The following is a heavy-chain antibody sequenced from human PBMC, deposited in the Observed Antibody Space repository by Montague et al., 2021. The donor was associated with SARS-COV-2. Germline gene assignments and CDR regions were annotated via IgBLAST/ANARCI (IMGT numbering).Heavy chain of an antibody. CDR1: GYTLANSW. V-gene: IGHV5-51*03. Sequence: QSGAEVKKPGQSLKISCTGSGYTLANSWIAWVRQKPGEGLEWMGIFYPGDSTAKYSPSFQGQVTFSTANSINTAYLQWRSLQAPDTAMYFCARYSAGCLDFWAQGTLVIVSS. J-gene: IGHJ4*02. CDR2: FYPGDSTA. CDR3: ARYSAGCLDF. D-gene: IGHD6-19*01.